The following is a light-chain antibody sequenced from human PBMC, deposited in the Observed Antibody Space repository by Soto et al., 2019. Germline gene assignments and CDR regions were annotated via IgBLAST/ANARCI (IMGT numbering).Light chain of an antibody. V-gene: IGKV3-11*01. J-gene: IGKJ1*01. CDR3: QQYNYWPPWT. CDR2: DAS. CDR1: QSINRH. Sequence: EIVLTQSPATLSLSPGERATLSCRASQSINRHLAWYRQKPGQAPRLLIYDASNRATGIPARFSGSGSGTDFTLTISSLEPEDFGVYYCQQYNYWPPWTFGQGTKVDIK.